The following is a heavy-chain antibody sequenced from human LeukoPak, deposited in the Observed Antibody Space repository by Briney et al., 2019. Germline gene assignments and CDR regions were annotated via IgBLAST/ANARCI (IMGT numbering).Heavy chain of an antibody. CDR2: ISSNGGST. V-gene: IGHV3-64*01. CDR1: GFTFSSYA. CDR3: ARDESGYSYGYPPGPFDY. D-gene: IGHD5-18*01. J-gene: IGHJ4*02. Sequence: GGSLRLSCAASGFTFSSYAMHWVRHAPGKGLEYVSAISSNGGSTYYANSVKGRFTISRDNSKNTLYLQMGSLRAEDMAVYYCARDESGYSYGYPPGPFDYWGQGTLVTVSS.